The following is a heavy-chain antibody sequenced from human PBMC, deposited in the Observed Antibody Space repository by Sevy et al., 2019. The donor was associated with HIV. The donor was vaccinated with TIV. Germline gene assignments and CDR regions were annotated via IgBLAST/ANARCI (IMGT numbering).Heavy chain of an antibody. CDR1: SGSITSLY. V-gene: IGHV4-59*08. J-gene: IGHJ4*02. CDR3: AGENAWGRGYS. CDR2: IYYNGHI. Sequence: SETLSLTCTVSSGSITSLYWNWIRQPPGKGLEWIANIYYNGHINYNPSLKSRVTSSLDTSKNQFSLRLSSVTAADTAMYYCAGENAWGRGYSWGQGTLVTVSS. D-gene: IGHD1-26*01.